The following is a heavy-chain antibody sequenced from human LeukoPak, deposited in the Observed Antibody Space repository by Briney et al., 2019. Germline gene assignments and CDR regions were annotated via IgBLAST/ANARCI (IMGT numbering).Heavy chain of an antibody. CDR3: AREGASGSFAYFDY. CDR1: GGSVSNENYY. D-gene: IGHD1-26*01. V-gene: IGHV4-61*01. Sequence: PSETLSLTCTVSGGSVSNENYYWSWIRQPPGKGLEWIGYIYYSGSTKHNPSLKSRVIISLDTSKNQFSLYLSSVTAADTAVYFCAREGASGSFAYFDYWGQGTLVIVSS. CDR2: IYYSGST. J-gene: IGHJ4*02.